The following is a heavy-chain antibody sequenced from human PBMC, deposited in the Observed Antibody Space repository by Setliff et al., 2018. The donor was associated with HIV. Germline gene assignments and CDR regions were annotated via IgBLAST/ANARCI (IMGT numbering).Heavy chain of an antibody. D-gene: IGHD3-22*01. CDR1: GFTFSTYR. J-gene: IGHJ1*01. Sequence: GGSLRLSCAASGFTFSTYRMNWVRQAPGKGLEWVSSISSSSSYIYYADSLKGRFTISRDNAKNSLYLQMNSLRAEDTAVYHCAKRDYEDSTSYAPFFQYWGQGTLVTVSS. CDR2: ISSSSSYI. V-gene: IGHV3-21*01. CDR3: AKRDYEDSTSYAPFFQY.